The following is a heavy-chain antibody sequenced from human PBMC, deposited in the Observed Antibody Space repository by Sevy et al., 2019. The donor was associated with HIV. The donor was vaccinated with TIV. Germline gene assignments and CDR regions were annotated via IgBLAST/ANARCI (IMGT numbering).Heavy chain of an antibody. V-gene: IGHV1-2*05. CDR1: GYMFIAYF. D-gene: IGHD3-22*01. CDR2: INPNSGDT. J-gene: IGHJ4*02. CDR3: ARVLYYDSSAYYFDY. Sequence: ASVKVSCKASGYMFIAYFIHWVRQAPGQGLELMGRINPNSGDTNYAQKFQGRVTMTRETSSNTAYMELSRLRSDDTGVYSCARVLYYDSSAYYFDYWGQGTLVTVSS.